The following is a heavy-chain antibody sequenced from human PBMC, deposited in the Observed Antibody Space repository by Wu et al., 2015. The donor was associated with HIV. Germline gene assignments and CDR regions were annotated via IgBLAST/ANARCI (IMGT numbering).Heavy chain of an antibody. Sequence: QVQLVQSGAEVKKPGASVKVSCKASGYTFTGYYMHWVRQAPGQGLEWMGWINPNSGGTNYAQKFQGRVTMTRDTSISTAYMELSRLRSDDTAVYYCARDESGQQLDTYYFDYWGQGTLVTVSS. CDR2: INPNSGGT. D-gene: IGHD6-13*01. V-gene: IGHV1-2*02. CDR3: ARDESGQQLDTYYFDY. J-gene: IGHJ4*02. CDR1: GYTFTGYY.